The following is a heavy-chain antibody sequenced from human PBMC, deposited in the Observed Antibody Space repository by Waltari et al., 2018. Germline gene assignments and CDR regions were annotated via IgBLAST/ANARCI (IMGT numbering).Heavy chain of an antibody. CDR2: INPNSGGT. D-gene: IGHD6-6*01. J-gene: IGHJ4*02. CDR3: ARDLGAGVLGASIAARRGQI. Sequence: QVQLVQSGAEVKKPGASVKVSCKASGYTFTGYYMHWVRQAPGQGLEWRGRINPNSGGTNYAQKFQGRVTMTRETSISTAYREVGRLGSDDTAGYYWARDLGAGVLGASIAARRGQIWGQGTLVTVSS. CDR1: GYTFTGYY. V-gene: IGHV1-2*06.